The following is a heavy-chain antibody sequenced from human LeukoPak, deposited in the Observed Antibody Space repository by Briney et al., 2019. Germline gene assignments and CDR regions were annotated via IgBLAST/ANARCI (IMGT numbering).Heavy chain of an antibody. D-gene: IGHD3-3*01. CDR1: GYTFTSYY. V-gene: IGHV1-18*04. CDR2: ISAYNGNT. CDR3: ARGDYDFWSGPKRYYYYMDV. J-gene: IGHJ6*03. Sequence: VASVKVSCKASGYTFTSYYMHWVRQAPGQGLEWMGWISAYNGNTNYAQKLQGRVTMTTDTSTSTAYMELRSLRSDDTAVYYCARGDYDFWSGPKRYYYYMDVWGKGTTVTVSS.